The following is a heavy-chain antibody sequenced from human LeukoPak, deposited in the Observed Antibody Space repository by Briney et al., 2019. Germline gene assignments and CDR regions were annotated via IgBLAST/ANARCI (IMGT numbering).Heavy chain of an antibody. J-gene: IGHJ5*02. CDR2: ISDSGST. CDR1: GGSISTYY. CDR3: ARRYTSGWSAGHLDP. Sequence: SETLSLTCTVSGGSISTYYWSWIRQPPGKGLEWVGYISDSGSTNYNPSLKSRVTISVDTSKNRFSLRLSSVTAADTAVYYCARRYTSGWSAGHLDPWGQGTLVTVSS. D-gene: IGHD6-19*01. V-gene: IGHV4-59*01.